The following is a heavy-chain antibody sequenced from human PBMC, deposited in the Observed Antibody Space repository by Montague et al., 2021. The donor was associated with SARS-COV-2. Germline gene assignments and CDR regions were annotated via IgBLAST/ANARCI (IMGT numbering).Heavy chain of an antibody. D-gene: IGHD2-2*01. CDR1: GYSISSDYY. CDR2: IYHGGST. CDR3: ARTRDCSTAGCHFDY. V-gene: IGHV4-38-2*02. J-gene: IGHJ4*02. Sequence: SDTLSLTRTVSGYSISSDYYWCWSRQPRGKGLWWIGSIYHGGSTXYNSSINSGATTSEDTSKNQFSLKLSSVTAADTAVYYCARTRDCSTAGCHFDYWGQGTPVTVSS.